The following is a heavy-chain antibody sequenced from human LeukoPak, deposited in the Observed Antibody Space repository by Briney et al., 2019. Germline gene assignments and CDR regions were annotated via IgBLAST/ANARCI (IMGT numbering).Heavy chain of an antibody. CDR2: IHYSGST. D-gene: IGHD3-10*01. J-gene: IGHJ4*02. CDR3: ARHDYGSGSYFDY. CDR1: GGSISSYY. V-gene: IGHV4-59*08. Sequence: PSETLSLTCTVSGGSISSYYWTWIRQPPGKGLELIAYIHYSGSTNYNPSLKSRVTISVDTSKNQFSLKLSSVTAADTAVYYCARHDYGSGSYFDYWGQGTLVTVSS.